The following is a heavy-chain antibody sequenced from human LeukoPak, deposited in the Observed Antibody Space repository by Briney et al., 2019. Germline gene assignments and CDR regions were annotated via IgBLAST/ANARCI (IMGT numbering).Heavy chain of an antibody. D-gene: IGHD3-22*01. CDR1: GGSINNYY. J-gene: IGHJ6*04. V-gene: IGHV4-59*01. CDR3: ARDFDSSGRWYIRMDV. CDR2: IHYTGTP. Sequence: SETLSLTCTVSGGSINNYYWNWIRQPPGKGLEWIGYIHYTGTPTYNPSLESRVAMSLDTSKKQFSLKLNSVTAADTAVYYCARDFDSSGRWYIRMDVEGKGNGITVSA.